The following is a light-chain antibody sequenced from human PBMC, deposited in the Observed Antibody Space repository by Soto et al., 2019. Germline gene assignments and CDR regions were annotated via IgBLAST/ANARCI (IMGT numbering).Light chain of an antibody. CDR3: QQYKDWPLST. CDR2: GAS. J-gene: IGKJ5*01. Sequence: ETVMTQSPATLSVSPGERATLSCRASQSVSSNLAWYHQKPGQAPRLLIFGASTRATGIPIRFSGSGSGTEFTLTISSLQSEDFAVYYCQQYKDWPLSTFGQGTRL. CDR1: QSVSSN. V-gene: IGKV3-15*01.